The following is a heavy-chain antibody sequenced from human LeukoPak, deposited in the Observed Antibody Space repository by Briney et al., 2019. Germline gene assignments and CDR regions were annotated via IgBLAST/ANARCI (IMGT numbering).Heavy chain of an antibody. CDR1: GDSINTFNW. V-gene: IGHV4-4*02. CDR2: IYESGDT. J-gene: IGHJ4*02. CDR3: ARGSSNYVDY. D-gene: IGHD6-19*01. Sequence: SETLSLTCAVSGDSINTFNWWSWVRQPPGKGLEWIGEIYESGDTNYNPSLKSRVTISVDKSKNQFSLKLTSVTAADTAVYYCARGSSNYVDYWGQGTLVTVSS.